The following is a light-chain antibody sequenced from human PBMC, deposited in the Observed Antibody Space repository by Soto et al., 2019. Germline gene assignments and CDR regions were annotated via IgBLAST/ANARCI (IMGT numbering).Light chain of an antibody. V-gene: IGLV2-14*01. Sequence: QSVLTQPASVSGSPGQSITISCTGTNSDVGDYNYVSWFQQHPGKAPKLMIYDVSNRPSGVSNRFSGSESGNTASLTISGLQAEDEADYYCSSYTSSSTWVFGGGTKVTVL. CDR3: SSYTSSSTWV. J-gene: IGLJ3*02. CDR1: NSDVGDYNY. CDR2: DVS.